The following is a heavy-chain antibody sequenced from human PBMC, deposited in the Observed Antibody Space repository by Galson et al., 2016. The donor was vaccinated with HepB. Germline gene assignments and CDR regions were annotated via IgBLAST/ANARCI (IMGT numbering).Heavy chain of an antibody. D-gene: IGHD4-17*01. Sequence: SETLSLTCSVYDGAFNGYYWTWIRQPPGKGLELIGEISHSGSSNYNPSLKGRITISVDTSKKQFSLKVNSVTAADTAVYYCARQPYGDFPSDYYYYGMDVWGQGTTVTVSS. CDR2: ISHSGSS. CDR1: DGAFNGYY. CDR3: ARQPYGDFPSDYYYYGMDV. V-gene: IGHV4-34*01. J-gene: IGHJ6*02.